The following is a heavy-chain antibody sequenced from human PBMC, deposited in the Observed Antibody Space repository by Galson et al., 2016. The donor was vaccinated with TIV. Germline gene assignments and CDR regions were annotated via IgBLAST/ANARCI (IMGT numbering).Heavy chain of an antibody. Sequence: PALVKPTQTLTLTCTFSGFSLTTSGVGVGWIRQPPGKALEWLAHIYWDDDERYNPSLKSRLTITNDTSKKQVVLTQTNMDPMDAATYYSLHLPNMFYYGMDVWGQGTTVTVSS. CDR1: GFSLTTSGVG. V-gene: IGHV2-5*02. CDR2: IYWDDDE. CDR3: LHLPNMFYYGMDV. D-gene: IGHD3-10*02. J-gene: IGHJ6*02.